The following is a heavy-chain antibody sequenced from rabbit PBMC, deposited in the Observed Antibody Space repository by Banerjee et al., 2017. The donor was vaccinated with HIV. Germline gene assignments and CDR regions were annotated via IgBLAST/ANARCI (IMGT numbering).Heavy chain of an antibody. D-gene: IGHD3-1*01. CDR1: GFSFSSSYY. V-gene: IGHV1S40*01. J-gene: IGHJ4*01. Sequence: QSLEESGGDLVKPEGSLTLTCTASGFSFSSSYYMCWVRQAPGKGLEWIAGIDGGSSDSTWYASWAKGRFTISKTSSTTVTLQMTSLTVADTAAYFCARDVAVDWGYEFSLWGPGTLVTVS. CDR2: IDGGSSDST. CDR3: ARDVAVDWGYEFSL.